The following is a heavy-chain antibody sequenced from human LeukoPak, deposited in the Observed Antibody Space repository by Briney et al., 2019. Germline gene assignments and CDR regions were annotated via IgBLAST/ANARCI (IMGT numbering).Heavy chain of an antibody. J-gene: IGHJ5*02. CDR3: AREHTIAATGTHWFAP. V-gene: IGHV3-33*01. CDR1: GFAFSRYG. Sequence: GRSLRLSCAASGFAFSRYGMHWLRQAPGTGLEWVAVMWYDGSNEAYADSVRGRFTISRDNSENRLYLQMSSLRVEDSAVYYCAREHTIAATGTHWFAPWGQGTLVTVSS. CDR2: MWYDGSNE. D-gene: IGHD6-13*01.